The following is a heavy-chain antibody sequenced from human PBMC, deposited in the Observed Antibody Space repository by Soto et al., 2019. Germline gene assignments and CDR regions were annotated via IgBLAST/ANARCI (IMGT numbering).Heavy chain of an antibody. CDR3: ARGGGIAVAGISWGGDYYYGMDV. Sequence: SVKVACKASGGTFSSYAISWVRLAPGQGLEWMGGIIPIFGTANYAQKFQGRVTITADKSTSTAYMELSSLRSEDTAVYYCARGGGIAVAGISWGGDYYYGMDVWGQGTTVTVSS. CDR1: GGTFSSYA. J-gene: IGHJ6*02. CDR2: IIPIFGTA. V-gene: IGHV1-69*06. D-gene: IGHD6-19*01.